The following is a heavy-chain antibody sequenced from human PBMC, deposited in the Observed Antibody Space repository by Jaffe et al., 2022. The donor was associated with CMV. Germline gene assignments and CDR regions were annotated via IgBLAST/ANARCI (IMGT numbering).Heavy chain of an antibody. Sequence: EVQLLESGGGLVQPGGSLRLSCAASGFTFSSYAMSWVRQAPGKGLEWVSAISGSGGSTYYADSVKGRFTISRDNSKNTLYLQMNSLRAEDTAVYYCAQQLEWFGELSKKYYYGMDVWGQGTTVTVSS. CDR2: ISGSGGST. J-gene: IGHJ6*02. CDR3: AQQLEWFGELSKKYYYGMDV. D-gene: IGHD3-10*01. CDR1: GFTFSSYA. V-gene: IGHV3-23*01.